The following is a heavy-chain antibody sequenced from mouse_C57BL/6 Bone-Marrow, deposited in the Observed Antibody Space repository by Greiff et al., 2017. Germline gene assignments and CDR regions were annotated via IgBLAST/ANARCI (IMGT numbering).Heavy chain of an antibody. CDR3: ARDYYYGSRRYFDV. J-gene: IGHJ1*03. CDR2: ISDGGSYT. Sequence: EVKLQESGGGLVKPGGSLKLSCAASGFTFSSYAMSWVRQTPEKRLEWVATISDGGSYTYYPDNVKGRFTISRDNAKNNLYLQMSHLKSEDTAMYYCARDYYYGSRRYFDVWGTGTTVTVSS. CDR1: GFTFSSYA. V-gene: IGHV5-4*01. D-gene: IGHD1-1*01.